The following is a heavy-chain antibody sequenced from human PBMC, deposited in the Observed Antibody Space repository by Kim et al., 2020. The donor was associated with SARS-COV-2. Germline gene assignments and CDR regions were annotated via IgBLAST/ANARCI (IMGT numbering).Heavy chain of an antibody. J-gene: IGHJ4*02. V-gene: IGHV1-46*01. D-gene: IGHD3-10*01. CDR2: GST. Sequence: GSTSYAQKFQGRVTMTRDTSTSTVYMELSSLRSEDTAVHYCARGRITMVRGGDYWGQGTLVTVSS. CDR3: ARGRITMVRGGDY.